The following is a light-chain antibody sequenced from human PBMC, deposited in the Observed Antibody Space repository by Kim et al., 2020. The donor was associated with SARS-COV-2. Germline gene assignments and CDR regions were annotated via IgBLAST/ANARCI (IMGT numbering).Light chain of an antibody. CDR2: SNN. V-gene: IGLV1-44*01. CDR3: AAWDDSLNGVV. J-gene: IGLJ2*01. CDR1: SSNIGSNT. Sequence: ELTQPPSASGTPGQRVTISCSGSSSNIGSNTVNWYQKLPGTAPKLLIYSNNQRPSGAPDRFPGPKSGTSATLSISGLQSEDETDYYCAAWDDSLNGVVFGGGTKLTVL.